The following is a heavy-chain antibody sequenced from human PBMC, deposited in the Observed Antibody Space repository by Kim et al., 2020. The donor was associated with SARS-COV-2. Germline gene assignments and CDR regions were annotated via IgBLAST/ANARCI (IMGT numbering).Heavy chain of an antibody. D-gene: IGHD3-22*01. CDR2: IYSGGST. V-gene: IGHV3-53*01. CDR3: ARARGYYYDSSGFDFDY. J-gene: IGHJ4*02. Sequence: GGSLRLSCAASGFTVSSNYMSWVHQAPGKGLEWVSVIYSGGSTYYADSVKGRFTISRDNSKNTLYLQMNSLRAEDTAVYYCARARGYYYDSSGFDFDYWGQGTLVTVSS. CDR1: GFTVSSNY.